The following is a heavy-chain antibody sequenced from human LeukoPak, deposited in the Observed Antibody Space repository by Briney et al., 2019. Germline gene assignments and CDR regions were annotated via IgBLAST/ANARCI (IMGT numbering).Heavy chain of an antibody. J-gene: IGHJ4*02. CDR3: ARLHSSSWYVY. V-gene: IGHV4-59*01. Sequence: SETLSLTCTVSGGSISSYYWSWIRQPAGKGLEWIGYIYYSGSTNYNPSLKSRVTISVDTSKNQFSLKLSSVTAADTAVYYCARLHSSSWYVYWGQGALVTVSS. D-gene: IGHD6-13*01. CDR2: IYYSGST. CDR1: GGSISSYY.